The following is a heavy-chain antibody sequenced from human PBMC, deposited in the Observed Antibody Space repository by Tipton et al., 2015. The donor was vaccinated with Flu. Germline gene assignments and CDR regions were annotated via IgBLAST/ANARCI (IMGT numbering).Heavy chain of an antibody. CDR1: GFTFPSFA. Sequence: SLRLSCAAAGFTFPSFAMAWVRQAPGKGLEWVAGISGSGSSSSSADTVRGRFTVSRDNSNKMLYLQMHSLRVEDTAVYYCMKGRGYCNNDVCLGDYWGQGTPVTVSS. CDR3: MKGRGYCNNDVCLGDY. CDR2: ISGSGSSS. J-gene: IGHJ4*02. D-gene: IGHD2-8*01. V-gene: IGHV3-23*01.